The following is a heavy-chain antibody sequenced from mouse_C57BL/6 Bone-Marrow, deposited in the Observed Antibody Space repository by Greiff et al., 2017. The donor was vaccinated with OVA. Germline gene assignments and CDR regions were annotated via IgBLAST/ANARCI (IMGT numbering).Heavy chain of an antibody. CDR3: ARDREYDYFDY. CDR2: ISDGGSYT. J-gene: IGHJ2*01. Sequence: EVHLVESGGGLVKPGGSLKLSCAASGFTFSSYAMSWVRQTPEKRLEWVATISDGGSYTYYPDNVKGRFTISRDNAKNNLYLQMSHLKSEDTAMYYCARDREYDYFDYWGQGTTLTVSS. V-gene: IGHV5-4*01. CDR1: GFTFSSYA. D-gene: IGHD2-10*02.